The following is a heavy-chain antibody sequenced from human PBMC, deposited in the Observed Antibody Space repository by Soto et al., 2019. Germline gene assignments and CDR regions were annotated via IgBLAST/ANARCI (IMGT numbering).Heavy chain of an antibody. Sequence: GGSLRLSCAASGFTFSSHWMHWVRQAPGKGLVWVSRINTDGSGTIYADSVKGRFTISRDNAKNTLYLQMNSLRADDTAVYYCAREGNYNFDYWGQGTLVTVSS. D-gene: IGHD3-10*01. CDR1: GFTFSSHW. V-gene: IGHV3-74*01. CDR3: AREGNYNFDY. J-gene: IGHJ4*02. CDR2: INTDGSGT.